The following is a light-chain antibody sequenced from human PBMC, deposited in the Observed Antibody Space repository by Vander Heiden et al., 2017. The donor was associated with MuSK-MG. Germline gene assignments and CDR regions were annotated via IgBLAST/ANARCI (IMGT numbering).Light chain of an antibody. J-gene: IGLJ1*01. Sequence: QSALTQPRSVSGSPGQSVTISCTGTSSDVGGYNYVSWYQQHPGEAPKLMIYDVTERPSGVPDRFSGSKSGKTASLTISGLQVEDEADYYCCSFAGRSYVFGTGTKVTV. CDR3: CSFAGRSYV. CDR2: DVT. V-gene: IGLV2-11*01. CDR1: SSDVGGYNY.